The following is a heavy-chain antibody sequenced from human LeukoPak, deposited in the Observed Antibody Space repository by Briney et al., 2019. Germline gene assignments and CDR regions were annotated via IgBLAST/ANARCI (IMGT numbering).Heavy chain of an antibody. J-gene: IGHJ3*02. CDR1: GFTFSNYW. Sequence: GGSLRLSCAASGFTFSNYWMNWVRQAPGKGLEWVANIKQDGSEKDYVDSVKGRFTISRDNAKNSLYLQMNSLRAEVTAVYYCARDWPYSSDAFDIWGQGTMVTVSS. V-gene: IGHV3-7*01. CDR2: IKQDGSEK. CDR3: ARDWPYSSDAFDI. D-gene: IGHD2-15*01.